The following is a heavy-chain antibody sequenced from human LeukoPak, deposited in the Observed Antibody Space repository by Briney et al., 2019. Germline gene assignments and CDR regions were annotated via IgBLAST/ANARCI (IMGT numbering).Heavy chain of an antibody. V-gene: IGHV4-39*01. CDR1: GGSISSSSYY. CDR2: IYKSGRT. CDR3: EAGAGTGTFDY. Sequence: SETLSLTCTVSGGSISSSSYYWGWIRQPPGKGLEWIGSIYKSGRTFSDPSLKSRVTISVDASKNQFSLYRSSGTAADTAVYYCEAGAGTGTFDYWGQGTLVTVSS. D-gene: IGHD6-19*01. J-gene: IGHJ4*02.